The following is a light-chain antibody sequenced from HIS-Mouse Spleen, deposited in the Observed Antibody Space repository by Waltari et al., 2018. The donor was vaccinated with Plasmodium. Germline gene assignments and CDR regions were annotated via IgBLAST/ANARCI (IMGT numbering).Light chain of an antibody. CDR2: AAS. CDR1: QGISSY. V-gene: IGKV1-9*01. CDR3: QQLNSYPYT. Sequence: DIQLTQSPSFLSASVGDRVTITCRASQGISSYLAWYQQKPGKAPKLLIYAASTVQSVVPSRFSGSGSGTEFTLTISSLQPEDFATDYCQQLNSYPYTFGQGTKLEIK. J-gene: IGKJ2*01.